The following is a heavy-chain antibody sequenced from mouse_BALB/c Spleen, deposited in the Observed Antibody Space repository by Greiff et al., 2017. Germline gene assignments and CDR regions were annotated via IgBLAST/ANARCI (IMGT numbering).Heavy chain of an antibody. CDR2: ISSGSSTI. D-gene: IGHD1-1*01. V-gene: IGHV5-17*02. J-gene: IGHJ4*01. CDR1: GFTFSSFG. Sequence: EVQGVESGGGLVQPGGSRKLSCAASGFTFSSFGMHWVRQAPEKGLEWVAYISSGSSTIYYADTVKGRFTISRDNPKNTLFLQMTSLMSEDTAMYYYARSGYYGRIYAMDYWGQGTSVTVSS. CDR3: ARSGYYGRIYAMDY.